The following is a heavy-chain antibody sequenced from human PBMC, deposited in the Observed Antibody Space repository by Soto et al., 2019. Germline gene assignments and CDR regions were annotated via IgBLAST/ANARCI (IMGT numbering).Heavy chain of an antibody. CDR3: ASRQQLVQWYYYGMDV. J-gene: IGHJ6*02. Sequence: QVQLVQSGAEVKKPGSSVKVSCKASGGTFSSYAISWVRQAPGQGLEWMGGIIPIFGTANYAQKFQGRVTITADKSTSTAYMELSSLRSEDTAVYYCASRQQLVQWYYYGMDVWGHGTTVTVSS. CDR1: GGTFSSYA. CDR2: IIPIFGTA. V-gene: IGHV1-69*06. D-gene: IGHD6-13*01.